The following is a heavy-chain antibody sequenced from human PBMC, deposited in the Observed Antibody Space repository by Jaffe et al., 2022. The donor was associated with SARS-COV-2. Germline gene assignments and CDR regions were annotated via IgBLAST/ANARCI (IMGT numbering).Heavy chain of an antibody. CDR3: TTTSRYYYDSSGPS. CDR1: GFTFGDYA. Sequence: EVQLVESGGGLVQPGRSLRLSCTASGFTFGDYAMSWVRQAPGKGLEWVGFIRSKAYGGTTEYAASVKGRFTISRDDSKSIAYLQMNSLKTEDTAVYYCTTTSRYYYDSSGPSWGQGTLVTVSS. J-gene: IGHJ4*02. V-gene: IGHV3-49*04. CDR2: IRSKAYGGTT. D-gene: IGHD3-22*01.